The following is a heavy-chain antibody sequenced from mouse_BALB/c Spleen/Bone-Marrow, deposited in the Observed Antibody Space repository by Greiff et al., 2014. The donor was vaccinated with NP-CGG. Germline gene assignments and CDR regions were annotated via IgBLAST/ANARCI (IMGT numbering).Heavy chain of an antibody. CDR3: ARVYLWYFDV. Sequence: QVQLQQPGPGLVAPSQSLSITCTVSGFSLTSYGVHWVRQPPGKGLEWLGVIWVGGSTNYNSALMSRLSISKDNSKSQVFLKMNSLQTDDTAMYYCARVYLWYFDVWGAGTTVTVSS. J-gene: IGHJ1*01. CDR1: GFSLTSYG. D-gene: IGHD2-3*01. V-gene: IGHV2-9*02. CDR2: IWVGGST.